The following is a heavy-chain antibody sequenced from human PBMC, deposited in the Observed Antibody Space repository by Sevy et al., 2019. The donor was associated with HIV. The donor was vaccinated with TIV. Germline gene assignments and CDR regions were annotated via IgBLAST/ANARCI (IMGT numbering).Heavy chain of an antibody. CDR1: GYSFTSYW. J-gene: IGHJ5*02. CDR3: ARLFVAPKVEGGWFDP. Sequence: GESLKISCKGSGYSFTSYWIGWVRQMPGKGLEWMGIIYPGDSDTRYSQSFQGQVTISTDKSISTAYLQWSSLKAADTGMYYCARLFVAPKVEGGWFDPWGQGTLVTVSS. D-gene: IGHD1-1*01. V-gene: IGHV5-51*01. CDR2: IYPGDSDT.